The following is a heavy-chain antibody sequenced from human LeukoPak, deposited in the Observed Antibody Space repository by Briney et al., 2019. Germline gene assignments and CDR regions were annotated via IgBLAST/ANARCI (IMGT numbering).Heavy chain of an antibody. J-gene: IGHJ4*02. D-gene: IGHD4-17*01. V-gene: IGHV4-38-2*02. CDR1: GYSLSSGYY. CDR3: AREGDYGDD. CDR2: IYHSGST. Sequence: SETLSLTCAVSGYSLSSGYYWGWTRRPPGKGLEWIGSIYHSGSTYYNPSLKSRVTISVDTSKNQFSLKLSSVTAADTAVYYCAREGDYGDDWGQGTLVTVSS.